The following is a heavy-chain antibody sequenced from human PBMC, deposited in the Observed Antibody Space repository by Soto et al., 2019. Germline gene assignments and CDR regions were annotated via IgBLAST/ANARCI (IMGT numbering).Heavy chain of an antibody. V-gene: IGHV4-4*02. CDR3: ARSYYYDSSGYFFFFDY. Sequence: SETLSLTCAVSCGSISSSNWWSWVRQPPGKGLEWIGEIYHSGSTNYNPSLKSRVTISVDKSKNQFSLKLSSVTAADTAVYYCARSYYYDSSGYFFFFDYWGQGTLVTVPQ. D-gene: IGHD3-22*01. CDR1: CGSISSSNW. J-gene: IGHJ4*02. CDR2: IYHSGST.